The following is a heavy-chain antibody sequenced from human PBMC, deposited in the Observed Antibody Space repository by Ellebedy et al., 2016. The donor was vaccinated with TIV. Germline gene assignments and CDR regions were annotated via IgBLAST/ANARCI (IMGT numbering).Heavy chain of an antibody. Sequence: GESLKISCQGSGYSFTSYWIGWVRQMPGKGLEWMGIIYPGDSDTRYSPSFQGQVTIPADKSISTAYLQWNSLKASDTAMYYCARHFDYYDSSGYYQDYWGQGTLVTVSS. D-gene: IGHD3-22*01. CDR3: ARHFDYYDSSGYYQDY. V-gene: IGHV5-51*01. J-gene: IGHJ4*02. CDR2: IYPGDSDT. CDR1: GYSFTSYW.